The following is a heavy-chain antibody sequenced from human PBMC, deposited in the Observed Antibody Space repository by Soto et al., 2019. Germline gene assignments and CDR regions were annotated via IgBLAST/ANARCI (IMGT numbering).Heavy chain of an antibody. V-gene: IGHV3-7*05. CDR2: IKQDGNEK. CDR1: GFSFNAYC. J-gene: IGHJ4*02. CDR3: ARDPARDGTGWYYFDL. D-gene: IGHD6-19*01. Sequence: EVQLVESGGGLVQPGGSLRLSCEASGFSFNAYCMNWVRQTPGGGLELVANIKQDGNEKYHVDSVKGRFTISRDNAKNSLYLQMNGLTAEDTAVYFCARDPARDGTGWYYFDLWGQGTLVTVSS.